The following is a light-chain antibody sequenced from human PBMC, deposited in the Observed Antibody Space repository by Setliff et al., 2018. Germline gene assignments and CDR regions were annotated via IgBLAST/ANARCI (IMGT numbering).Light chain of an antibody. CDR3: SSYASSSIPYV. J-gene: IGLJ1*01. CDR1: SSDIGGYNY. CDR2: EVS. V-gene: IGLV2-14*01. Sequence: QSVLTQPASVFGSPGQSITISCTGTSSDIGGYNYVSWYQQHSGKAPKLMIYEVSNRPSGVSNRFSGSKSGNTASLTISGLQAEDEADYYCSSYASSSIPYVFGSGTKVTVL.